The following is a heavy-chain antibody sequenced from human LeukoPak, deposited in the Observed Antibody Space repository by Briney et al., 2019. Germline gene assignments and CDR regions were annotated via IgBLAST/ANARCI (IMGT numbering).Heavy chain of an antibody. CDR3: ARNYDFWSGYSRVRDNYYYMDV. D-gene: IGHD3-3*01. V-gene: IGHV3-7*01. J-gene: IGHJ6*03. Sequence: GGSLRLSCVASRFTFSSYWMSWVRQAPGKGLEWVANIKQDGSEKYYVDSVKGRFTISRDNAQSSLYLQMMSLRAEDTAVYYCARNYDFWSGYSRVRDNYYYMDVWGRGTTVTVSS. CDR1: RFTFSSYW. CDR2: IKQDGSEK.